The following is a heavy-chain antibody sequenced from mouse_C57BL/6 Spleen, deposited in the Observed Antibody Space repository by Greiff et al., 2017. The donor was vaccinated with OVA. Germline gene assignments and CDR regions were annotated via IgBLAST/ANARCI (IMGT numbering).Heavy chain of an antibody. CDR3: ARGLRREGWFAY. CDR1: GFTFSDYY. CDR2: ISNGGGST. V-gene: IGHV5-12*01. D-gene: IGHD1-1*01. J-gene: IGHJ3*01. Sequence: EVQVVESGGGLVQPGGSLKLSCAASGFTFSDYYMYWVRQTPEKRLEWVAYISNGGGSTYYPDTVKGRFTISRDNAKNTLYLQMSRLKSEDTAMYYCARGLRREGWFAYWGQGTLVTVSA.